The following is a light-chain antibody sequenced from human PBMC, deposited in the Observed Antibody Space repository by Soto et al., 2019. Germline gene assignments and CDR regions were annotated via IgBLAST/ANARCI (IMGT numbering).Light chain of an antibody. Sequence: QSVLTQPPSASGTPGQTVTISCSGSSSNIASYSVYWYQQLPGTAPKLLIYENNQRPSGVPDRFSGSKSDTSASLAIAGLRSGDGDDYYCAAWENSLTILFGGGTNLPAL. CDR1: SSNIASYS. V-gene: IGLV1-47*01. CDR2: ENN. CDR3: AAWENSLTIL. J-gene: IGLJ2*01.